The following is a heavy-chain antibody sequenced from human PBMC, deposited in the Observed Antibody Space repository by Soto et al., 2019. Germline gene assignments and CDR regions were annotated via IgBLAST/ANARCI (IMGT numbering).Heavy chain of an antibody. CDR1: GFTFSSYA. V-gene: IGHV3-23*01. CDR3: ARINYCDYGLDY. Sequence: GRSLRLSCAASGFTFSSYAMSWVRQAPGKGLEWVSAISGSGGSTYYADSVKGRFTISRHNSKNTLYLQMNSLRAEDTAVSYCARINYCDYGLDYWGQGTLVTVSS. CDR2: ISGSGGST. J-gene: IGHJ4*02. D-gene: IGHD4-17*01.